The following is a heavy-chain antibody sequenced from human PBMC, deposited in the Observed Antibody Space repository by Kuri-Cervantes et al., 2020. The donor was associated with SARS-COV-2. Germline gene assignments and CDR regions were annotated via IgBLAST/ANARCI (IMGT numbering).Heavy chain of an antibody. CDR2: INPNSGGT. CDR3: ARGMVRGIIQNYYYAMDV. Sequence: SVKVSCKASGYTFSTFRVYYMYWVRQAPGQGLEWMGWINPNSGGTNYAQKFQGWVTMTRGTSISTAYMELSRLKSDDTAVYYCARGMVRGIIQNYYYAMDVWGQGTTVTVSS. J-gene: IGHJ6*02. V-gene: IGHV1-2*04. D-gene: IGHD3-10*01. CDR1: GYTFSTFRVYY.